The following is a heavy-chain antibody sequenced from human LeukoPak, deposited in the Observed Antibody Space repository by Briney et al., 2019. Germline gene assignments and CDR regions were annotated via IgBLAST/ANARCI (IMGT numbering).Heavy chain of an antibody. V-gene: IGHV3-11*06. CDR1: GFTFSDYY. CDR3: ARGPGATYSDY. D-gene: IGHD1-26*01. J-gene: IGHJ4*02. CDR2: ISGSATYT. Sequence: NPGGSLRLSCAASGFTFSDYYMSWIRQAPGKGLEWVSYISGSATYTSYADSVKGRFTISRDNAKNSLYLQMNSLRAEDTAVYYCARGPGATYSDYWGQGTLVTVSS.